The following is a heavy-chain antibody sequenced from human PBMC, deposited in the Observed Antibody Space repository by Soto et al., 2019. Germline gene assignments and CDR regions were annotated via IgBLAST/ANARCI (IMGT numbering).Heavy chain of an antibody. J-gene: IGHJ3*02. V-gene: IGHV4-30-2*01. CDR3: VRDGDYYDSAGYLTI. Sequence: QLQLQESGSGLVKPSQTLPLTCAVSGGSISSGTYSWSWIRQPPGEGLEWIGYIFHSGHTYYNPSLKSRVTISIDTSKNQFSLKLSSVTAADTAVYYCVRDGDYYDSAGYLTIWGQGTMVTVSS. CDR2: IFHSGHT. CDR1: GGSISSGTYS. D-gene: IGHD3-22*01.